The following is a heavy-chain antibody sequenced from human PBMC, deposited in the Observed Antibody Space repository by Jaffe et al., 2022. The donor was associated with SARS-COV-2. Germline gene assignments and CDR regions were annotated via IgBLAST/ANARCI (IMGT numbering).Heavy chain of an antibody. D-gene: IGHD1-7*01. CDR2: IYYSGST. CDR3: ARPRITGTGWFDP. CDR1: GGSISSSSYY. J-gene: IGHJ5*02. V-gene: IGHV4-39*01. Sequence: QLQLQESGPGLVKPSETLSLTCTVSGGSISSSSYYWGWIRQPPGKGLEWIGSIYYSGSTYYNPSLKSRVTISVDTSKNQFSLKLSSVTAADTAVYYCARPRITGTGWFDPWGQGTLVTVSS.